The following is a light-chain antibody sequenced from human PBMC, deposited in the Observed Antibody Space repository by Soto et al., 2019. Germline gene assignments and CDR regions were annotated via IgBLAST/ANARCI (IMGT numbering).Light chain of an antibody. CDR2: WAS. CDR3: QQYYTTPHT. V-gene: IGKV4-1*01. CDR1: QSVLSTSNNRNY. Sequence: DIVMTQSPDSLAVSLGERTTINCKSSQSVLSTSNNRNYLAWYQHKPGQPPKLLVSWASTRESGVPDRFSGSGSGTEFTLTISSLQAEDAAVYYCQQYYTTPHTFGQGTKVEIK. J-gene: IGKJ1*01.